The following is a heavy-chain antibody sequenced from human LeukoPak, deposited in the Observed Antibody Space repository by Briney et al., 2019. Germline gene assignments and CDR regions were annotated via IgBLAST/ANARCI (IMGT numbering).Heavy chain of an antibody. J-gene: IGHJ6*03. D-gene: IGHD5-24*01. CDR1: GCSISSYY. CDR2: IYTSGST. CDR3: ARGRRDGYNIYYYYYMDV. Sequence: PSETLSLTCTVSGCSISSYYWSWIRQPAGKGLEWIGRIYTSGSTNYNPSLKSRVTMSVDTSKNQFSLKLSSVTAADTAVYYCARGRRDGYNIYYYYYMDVWGKGTTVTISS. V-gene: IGHV4-4*07.